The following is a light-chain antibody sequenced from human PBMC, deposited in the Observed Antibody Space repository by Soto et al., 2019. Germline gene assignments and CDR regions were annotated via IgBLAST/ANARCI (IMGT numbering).Light chain of an antibody. V-gene: IGLV1-40*01. Sequence: QSVLTQPPSVSGAPGQRVTISCTGSSSNIGAGYDVHWYQQLPGTPPKLLIYGNSNRPSGVPDRFSGSKSGTSASLAITGLQAEDEADYDCQSYDSSLSGSVFGGGTKLTVL. CDR2: GNS. CDR1: SSNIGAGYD. J-gene: IGLJ2*01. CDR3: QSYDSSLSGSV.